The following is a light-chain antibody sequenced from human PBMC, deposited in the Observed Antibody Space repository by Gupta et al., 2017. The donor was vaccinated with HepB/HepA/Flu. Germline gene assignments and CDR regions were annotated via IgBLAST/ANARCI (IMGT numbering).Light chain of an antibody. CDR2: WAS. CDR1: QSVLFTSNGMYY. J-gene: IGKJ2*01. V-gene: IGKV4-1*01. CDR3: QQYYASPFT. Sequence: DLVLTPSPASPAVSLGERATLNCKSSQSVLFTSNGMYYFAWYQPKPGQPPKLLIFWASSRDSGVRDRFSGSGSVTDFTLTISSLHAEEVSVYYCQQYYASPFTFGHGTNLEIK.